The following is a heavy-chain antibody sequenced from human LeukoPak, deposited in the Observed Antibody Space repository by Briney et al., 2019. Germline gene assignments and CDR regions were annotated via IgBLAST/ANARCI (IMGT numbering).Heavy chain of an antibody. Sequence: PGGSRRLSCAAFGFTFTTYTMTWVRQAPGKGLEWVSGISVNGNYTYYADSVKGRFTISRDNSKNTVYQQLNSVRVEDTAVYYCAKGGRTWGSGYWFFDLWGLGTLVTVSS. CDR3: AKGGRTWGSGYWFFDL. CDR2: ISVNGNYT. D-gene: IGHD3-16*01. V-gene: IGHV3-23*01. CDR1: GFTFTTYT. J-gene: IGHJ2*01.